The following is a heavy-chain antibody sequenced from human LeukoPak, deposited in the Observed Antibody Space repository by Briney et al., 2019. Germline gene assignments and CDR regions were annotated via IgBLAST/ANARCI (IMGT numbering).Heavy chain of an antibody. CDR1: GGSISSSSYY. CDR3: ARPANDSSGYNY. J-gene: IGHJ4*02. D-gene: IGHD3-22*01. V-gene: IGHV4-39*01. Sequence: SETLSLTCTVSGGSISSSSYYWGWIRQPPGKGLEWIGSIYYSGSTYYNPSLKSRVTISVDTPKNQFSLKLSSVTAADTAVYYCARPANDSSGYNYWGQGTLVTVSS. CDR2: IYYSGST.